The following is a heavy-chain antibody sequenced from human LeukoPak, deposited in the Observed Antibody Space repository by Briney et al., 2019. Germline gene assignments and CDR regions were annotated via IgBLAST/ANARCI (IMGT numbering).Heavy chain of an antibody. CDR2: ISSSSRTK. Sequence: GGSLRLSCATPGGTFSSYSLNWVRQAPGKGLEWVSYISSSSRTKYYADSVKGRLIISRDNANNSLYLQMNSLRAEDTALYYRASQSSGSSTRAPDIWGQGTLVTVSS. V-gene: IGHV3-48*04. CDR3: ASQSSGSSTRAPDI. D-gene: IGHD1-26*01. J-gene: IGHJ4*02. CDR1: GGTFSSYS.